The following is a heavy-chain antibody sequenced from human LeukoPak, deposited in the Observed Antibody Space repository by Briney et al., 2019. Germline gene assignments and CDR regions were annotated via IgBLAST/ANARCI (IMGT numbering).Heavy chain of an antibody. J-gene: IGHJ4*02. V-gene: IGHV3-48*04. CDR2: ISSSSSTI. CDR1: GFKFSHYS. Sequence: GGSLRLSCVASGFKFSHYSMNWVRQAPGKGLEWISYISSSSSTIYDADSVKGRFTISRDNAKNSLYLHMNSLRAEDTAVYYCARDGPWDYWGQGTLVTVSS. CDR3: ARDGPWDY.